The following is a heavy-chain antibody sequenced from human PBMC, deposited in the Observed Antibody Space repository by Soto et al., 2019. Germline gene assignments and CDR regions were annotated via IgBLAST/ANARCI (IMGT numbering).Heavy chain of an antibody. V-gene: IGHV4-31*03. Sequence: TLSLPCTVSGGSISSGGYYWSWIRQHPGKGLEWIGNVYYSGSSHYNPSLKSRVTISIDTSKNQFSLKLSSVTAADTAVYYCARERQTYINSQGVWFGPWGQGTLVTVSS. D-gene: IGHD4-4*01. CDR3: ARERQTYINSQGVWFGP. CDR1: GGSISSGGYY. CDR2: VYYSGSS. J-gene: IGHJ5*02.